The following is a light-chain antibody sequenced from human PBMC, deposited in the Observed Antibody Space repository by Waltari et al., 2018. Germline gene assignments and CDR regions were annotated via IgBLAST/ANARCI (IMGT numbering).Light chain of an antibody. J-gene: IGKJ2*01. CDR3: QQYNNWPPYT. V-gene: IGKV3-15*01. CDR2: GAS. CDR1: PSVSSN. Sequence: EIVMTQSPATLSVSPGDRATLSCRASPSVSSNLAWYQQKPGQAPRLLIYGASTRATGSPARFSGSGSGTEFTLTISSLQSEDFAVYYCQQYNNWPPYTFGQGTKLEIK.